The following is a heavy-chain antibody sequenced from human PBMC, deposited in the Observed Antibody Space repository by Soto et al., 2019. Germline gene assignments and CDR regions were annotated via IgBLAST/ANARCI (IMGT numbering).Heavy chain of an antibody. J-gene: IGHJ4*02. CDR3: ARATPGYDSSGYYPADD. CDR2: INPNSGGT. V-gene: IGHV1-2*02. Sequence: XSVKVCCPSSGYTFTCYYMHLVRQAPGQGLEWMGWINPNSGGTNYAQKFQGRVTMTRDTSISTAYMELSRLRSDDTAVYYCARATPGYDSSGYYPADDWGQGTLVTVSS. CDR1: GYTFTCYY. D-gene: IGHD3-22*01.